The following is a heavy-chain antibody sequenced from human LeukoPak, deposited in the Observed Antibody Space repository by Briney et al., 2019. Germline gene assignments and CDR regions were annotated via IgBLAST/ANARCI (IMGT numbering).Heavy chain of an antibody. CDR3: TRGVYQLLYFDY. V-gene: IGHV3-49*04. CDR2: IRSTAYGATT. J-gene: IGHJ4*02. Sequence: PGGSLRLSCTASGFIFGDYAMSWVRQAPEKGLEWVAFIRSTAYGATTEYAASVKDRSTISRDDSKRIAYLQMNSLKTDDTAVYYCTRGVYQLLYFDYWGQGALVTVSS. D-gene: IGHD6-13*01. CDR1: GFIFGDYA.